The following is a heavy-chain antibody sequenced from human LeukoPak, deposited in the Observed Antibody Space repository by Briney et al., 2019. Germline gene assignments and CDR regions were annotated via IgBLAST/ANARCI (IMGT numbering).Heavy chain of an antibody. CDR1: GFTFSSYW. CDR3: ARVIFPAHVRYGSGSYYFDY. J-gene: IGHJ4*02. D-gene: IGHD3-10*01. CDR2: INSDGSST. Sequence: GGSLRLSCAASGFTFSSYWMHWVRQAPGKGLVWVSRINSDGSSTSYADSVKGRFTISRDNAKNTLYLQMNSLRAEDTALYYCARVIFPAHVRYGSGSYYFDYWGQGTLVTVSS. V-gene: IGHV3-74*01.